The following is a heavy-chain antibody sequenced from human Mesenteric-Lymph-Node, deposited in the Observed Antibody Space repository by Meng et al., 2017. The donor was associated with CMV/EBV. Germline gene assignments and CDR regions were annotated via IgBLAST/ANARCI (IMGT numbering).Heavy chain of an antibody. Sequence: LSLTCAASGFTVSSNYMSWVRQAPGKGLEWVAVISYDGSNKYYAGSVKCRFTISRDNSKNTLYLQMNSLRAEDTAVYYCSRDGHWGQGTLVTVSS. CDR1: GFTVSSNY. CDR3: SRDGH. J-gene: IGHJ4*02. CDR2: ISYDGSNK. V-gene: IGHV3-30-3*01.